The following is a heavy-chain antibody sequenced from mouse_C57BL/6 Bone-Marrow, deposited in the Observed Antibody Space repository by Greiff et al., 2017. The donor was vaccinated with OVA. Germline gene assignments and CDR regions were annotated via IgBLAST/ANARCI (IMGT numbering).Heavy chain of an antibody. CDR2: ISYSGST. J-gene: IGHJ3*01. CDR1: GYSITSDY. CDR3: ARSYDSMFAY. Sequence: VQLQQSGPGLAKPSQTLSLTCSVTGYSITSDYWIWIRKFPGNKLEYMGYISYSGSTYYNPSLKSRISITRDTSKNQYYLQLNSVTTEDTATYYCARSYDSMFAYWGQGTLVTVSA. V-gene: IGHV3-8*01. D-gene: IGHD2-4*01.